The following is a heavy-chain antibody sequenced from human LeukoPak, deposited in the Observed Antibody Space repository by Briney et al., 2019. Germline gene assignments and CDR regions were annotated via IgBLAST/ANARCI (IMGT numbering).Heavy chain of an antibody. Sequence: PSETLSLTCSVSGGSINNADYYWNWIRQPPGKGLEWIGYIYYSGSTYYNPSLKSRVTISVDTSKNQFSLKLSSVTAADTAVYYCARDLLNEGNHLDYWGQGTLVTVSS. V-gene: IGHV4-30-4*08. CDR2: IYYSGST. D-gene: IGHD4-23*01. CDR1: GGSINNADYY. CDR3: ARDLLNEGNHLDY. J-gene: IGHJ4*02.